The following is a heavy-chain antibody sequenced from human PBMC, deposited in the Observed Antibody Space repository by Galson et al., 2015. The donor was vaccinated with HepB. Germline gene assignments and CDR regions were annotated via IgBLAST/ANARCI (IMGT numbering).Heavy chain of an antibody. D-gene: IGHD5-18*01. CDR2: ILYDGSNK. CDR1: GFTFSSHS. V-gene: IGHV3-30*04. J-gene: IGHJ4*02. Sequence: SLRLSCAASGFTFSSHSMHWVRQAPGKGLEWVALILYDGSNKYYADSVKGRFTISRDNAKSTLYLEMNSLRTEDTAVYYCARDSGYTSGHALDYWGQGTLVPVSS. CDR3: ARDSGYTSGHALDY.